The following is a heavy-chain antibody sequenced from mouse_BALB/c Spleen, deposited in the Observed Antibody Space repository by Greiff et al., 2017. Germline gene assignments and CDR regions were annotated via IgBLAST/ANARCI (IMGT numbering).Heavy chain of an antibody. CDR2: INPSTGYT. D-gene: IGHD2-12*01. Sequence: VQLQESGAELAKPGASVKMSCKASCYTFTSYWMHWVKQRPGQGLEWIGYINPSTGYTEYNQKFKDKATLTADKSSSTAYMQLSSLTSEDSAVYYCARRRGRRDAMDYWGQGTSVTVSP. CDR1: CYTFTSYW. J-gene: IGHJ4*01. V-gene: IGHV1-7*01. CDR3: ARRRGRRDAMDY.